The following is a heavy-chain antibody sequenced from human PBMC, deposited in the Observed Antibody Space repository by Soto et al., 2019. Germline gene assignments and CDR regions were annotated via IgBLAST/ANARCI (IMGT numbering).Heavy chain of an antibody. CDR1: GGSISSSSYY. V-gene: IGHV4-39*01. CDR3: ARMPVVVVAATIFFDY. D-gene: IGHD2-15*01. CDR2: IYYSGST. J-gene: IGHJ4*02. Sequence: SETLSLPCTVSGGSISSSSYYWGWIRQPPGKGLEWIGSIYYSGSTYYNPSLKSRVTISVDTSKNQFSLKLSSVTAADTAVYYCARMPVVVVAATIFFDYWGQGTLVTVSS.